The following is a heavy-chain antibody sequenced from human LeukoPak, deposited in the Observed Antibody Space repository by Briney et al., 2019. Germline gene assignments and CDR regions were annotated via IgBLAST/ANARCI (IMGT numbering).Heavy chain of an antibody. CDR3: ARGPTGLSYFDL. V-gene: IGHV1-69*05. Sequence: ASVKVSCKPSGGTFSIYAVSWVRQAPGQGPEWMGRIIPIFGTTNYAQKFEGRVTITTDESKSTVYMELRSLTSDDAAVFFCARGPTGLSYFDLWGQGTQVSVS. CDR1: GGTFSIYA. J-gene: IGHJ4*02. CDR2: IIPIFGTT. D-gene: IGHD3-9*01.